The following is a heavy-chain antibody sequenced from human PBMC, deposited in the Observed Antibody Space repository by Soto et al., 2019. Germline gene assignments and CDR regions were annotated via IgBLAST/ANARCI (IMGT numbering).Heavy chain of an antibody. J-gene: IGHJ6*03. V-gene: IGHV1-69*04. Sequence: QVHLVQSGAEGKSPGSSLRVSCKAPGAPLANHLLGGLRKAPDQGLEWLGRIIPILVVANYAQKFKGRVTITADKSTTTAYMELSSLRSADTAVYYCARVAEMGTVTEGYYYYMDVWGKGTTVTVSS. D-gene: IGHD4-17*01. CDR1: GAPLANHL. CDR2: IIPILVVA. CDR3: ARVAEMGTVTEGYYYYMDV.